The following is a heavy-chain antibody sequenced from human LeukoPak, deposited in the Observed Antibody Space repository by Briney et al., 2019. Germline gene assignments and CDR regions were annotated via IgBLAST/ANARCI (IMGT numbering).Heavy chain of an antibody. J-gene: IGHJ4*02. D-gene: IGHD3-3*01. Sequence: AGVKVSCMGSGRTLSHLCMHWVRLAPGTGSEWVGGVDAEDGGRVYAQKFEGRIIITQVTSKDTAYVELRSLRSEDPAVDYCTASGGPYYDSWNTDAAYSDHWGQGTLVTVSS. CDR3: TASGGPYYDSWNTDAAYSDH. CDR2: VDAEDGGR. V-gene: IGHV1-24*01. CDR1: GRTLSHLC.